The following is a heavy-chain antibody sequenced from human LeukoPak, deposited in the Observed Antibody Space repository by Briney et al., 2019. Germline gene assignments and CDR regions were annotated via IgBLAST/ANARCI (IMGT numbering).Heavy chain of an antibody. V-gene: IGHV1-69*05. CDR1: GRTFSSYA. D-gene: IGHD3-22*01. Sequence: GASAKVSCKASGRTFSSYAISWVRQAPGQGLEWMGGIIPIFGTANYAQKFQGRVTITTDESTSTAYMELSSLRSEDTAVYYCARRSDSSGYYLSDASDICGQGTMVTVSS. CDR2: IIPIFGTA. J-gene: IGHJ3*02. CDR3: ARRSDSSGYYLSDASDI.